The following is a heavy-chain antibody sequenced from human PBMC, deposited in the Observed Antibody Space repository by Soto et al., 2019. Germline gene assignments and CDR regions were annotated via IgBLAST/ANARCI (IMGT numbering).Heavy chain of an antibody. D-gene: IGHD3-9*01. CDR2: IWYDGSNK. Sequence: GGSLRLSCAASGFTFSSYGMHWVRQAPGKGLEWVAVIWYDGSNKYYADSVKGRFTISRENSRNTLDLQMNSLRAEDTAVYYCARDRYVILTGPYFRGDYGMDVWGQGTTVTVSS. CDR1: GFTFSSYG. J-gene: IGHJ6*02. CDR3: ARDRYVILTGPYFRGDYGMDV. V-gene: IGHV3-33*01.